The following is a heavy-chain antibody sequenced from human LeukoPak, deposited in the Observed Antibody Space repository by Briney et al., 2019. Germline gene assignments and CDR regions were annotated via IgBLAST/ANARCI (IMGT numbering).Heavy chain of an antibody. CDR3: ARGLYGDYVFY. J-gene: IGHJ4*02. V-gene: IGHV1-8*01. Sequence: GSVKVSRKASGYTFTSYDINWVRQATGQGLEWMGWTNPNSGNTGYAQKFQGRVTMTRNTSISTAYMELSSLRSEDTAVYYCARGLYGDYVFYWGQGTLVTVSS. CDR1: GYTFTSYD. CDR2: TNPNSGNT. D-gene: IGHD4-17*01.